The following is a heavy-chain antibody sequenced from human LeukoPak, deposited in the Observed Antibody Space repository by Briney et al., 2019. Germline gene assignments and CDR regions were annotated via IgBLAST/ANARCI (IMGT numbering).Heavy chain of an antibody. CDR3: AKGNWRYFDY. V-gene: IGHV3-23*05. CDR1: GFTFSSYA. J-gene: IGHJ4*02. CDR2: ITTTSST. Sequence: PGGSLRLSCAASGFTFSSYAMAWVRQAPGKGLEWVSSITTTSSTYYADSVKGRFTISRDNSKNTLYLQMNGLGADDTAVYYCAKGNWRYFDYWGQGTLVTVSS. D-gene: IGHD1-1*01.